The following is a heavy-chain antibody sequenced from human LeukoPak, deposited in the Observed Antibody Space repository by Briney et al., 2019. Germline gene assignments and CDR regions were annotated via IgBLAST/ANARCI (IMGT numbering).Heavy chain of an antibody. V-gene: IGHV1-69*13. CDR1: GGTFSSYA. Sequence: SVKVSCRASGGTFSSYAISWVRQAPGQGLEWMGGIIPIFGTANYAQKFQGRVTITADESTSTAYMELSSLRSEDTAVYYCARDTYSSSDYYGMDVWGQGTTVTVSS. CDR3: ARDTYSSSDYYGMDV. J-gene: IGHJ6*02. D-gene: IGHD6-6*01. CDR2: IIPIFGTA.